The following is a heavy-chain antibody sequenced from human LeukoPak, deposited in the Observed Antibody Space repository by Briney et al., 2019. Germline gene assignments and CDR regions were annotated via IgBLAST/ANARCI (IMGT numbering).Heavy chain of an antibody. V-gene: IGHV1-8*01. Sequence: ASVKVSCKASGYTFTSYDINWVRQAPGQGLEWMGWMNPNSGNTGYAQKFQGRVTMTRNTSISTAYMELSSLRSEDTAVYYCARGWSGKGTLRVTYDFWSGYYTIWGQGTLVTVSS. J-gene: IGHJ4*02. CDR1: GYTFTSYD. CDR3: ARGWSGKGTLRVTYDFWSGYYTI. CDR2: MNPNSGNT. D-gene: IGHD3-3*01.